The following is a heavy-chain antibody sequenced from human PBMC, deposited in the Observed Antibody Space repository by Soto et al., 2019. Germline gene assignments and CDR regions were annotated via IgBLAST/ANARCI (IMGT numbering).Heavy chain of an antibody. CDR2: ISAYNGNT. D-gene: IGHD5-12*01. CDR1: GYTFTSYG. V-gene: IGHV1-18*01. J-gene: IGHJ4*02. Sequence: QVQLVQSGAEVKKPGASVKVSCKASGYTFTSYGISWVRQAPGQGLEWMGWISAYNGNTNYAQLFQGRVSMTTDTSTTTAYLDLRSLRSDDTAVYYCARTGGNSGDYRDFDYWGQGTLVTVSS. CDR3: ARTGGNSGDYRDFDY.